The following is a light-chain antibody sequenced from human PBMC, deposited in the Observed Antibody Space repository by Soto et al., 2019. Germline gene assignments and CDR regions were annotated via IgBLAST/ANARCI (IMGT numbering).Light chain of an antibody. V-gene: IGKV1-39*01. CDR2: AAS. CDR3: QQSYSTPRLT. Sequence: DIQMTQSPSSLSVSVGDRVTITCRASQSISSYLNWYQQKPGKAPKLLIYAASSLQSGVPSRFSGSGSGTDFTLTISSLQPEDFATYYCQQSYSTPRLTFGGGTKV. J-gene: IGKJ4*01. CDR1: QSISSY.